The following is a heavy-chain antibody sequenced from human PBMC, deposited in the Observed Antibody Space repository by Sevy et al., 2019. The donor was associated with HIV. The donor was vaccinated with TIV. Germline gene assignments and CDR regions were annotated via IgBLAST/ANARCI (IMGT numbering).Heavy chain of an antibody. CDR2: IYPGDSDT. D-gene: IGHD3-22*01. Sequence: GESLKISCKGSGYSFTSYWIGWVRQMPGKGLEWMGIIYPGDSDTRYSPSFQCQVTIPADKSISTAYLQWSSLKASDTARYYWARTITLRKAFDIWGQGTMVTVSS. V-gene: IGHV5-51*01. CDR3: ARTITLRKAFDI. J-gene: IGHJ3*02. CDR1: GYSFTSYW.